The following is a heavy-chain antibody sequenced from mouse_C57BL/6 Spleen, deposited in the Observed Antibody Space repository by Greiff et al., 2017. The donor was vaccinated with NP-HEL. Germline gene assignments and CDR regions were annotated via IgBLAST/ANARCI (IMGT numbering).Heavy chain of an antibody. D-gene: IGHD4-1*01. CDR2: IDPETGGT. CDR3: TREGLGLWFAY. V-gene: IGHV1-15*01. J-gene: IGHJ3*01. CDR1: GYTFTDYE. Sequence: VQLQQSGAELVRPGASVTLSCKASGYTFTDYEMHWVKQTPVHGLEWIGAIDPETGGTAYNQKFKGKAILTADKSSSTAYMELRSLTSEYSAVYYCTREGLGLWFAYWGQGTLVTVSA.